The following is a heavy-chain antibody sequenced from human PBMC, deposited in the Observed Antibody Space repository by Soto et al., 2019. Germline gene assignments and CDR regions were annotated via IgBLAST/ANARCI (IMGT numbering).Heavy chain of an antibody. CDR1: GYTFSTYY. V-gene: IGHV1-46*01. D-gene: IGHD4-4*01. CDR2: INPSGGST. Sequence: ASVKVSCKASGYTFSTYYMHWVRQAPGQRYEWMGIINPSGGSTTYAQKLQGRVTMTRDTSTTTVYMKLSSLKSEDTAVYYCARYDYNGYYFDYWGQGTLVTVS. CDR3: ARYDYNGYYFDY. J-gene: IGHJ4*02.